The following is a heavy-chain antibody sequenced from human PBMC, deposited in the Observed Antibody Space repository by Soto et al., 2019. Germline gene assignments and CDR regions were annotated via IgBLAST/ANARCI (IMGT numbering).Heavy chain of an antibody. Sequence: SETLSLTCTVSGGSISSYYWSWIRQPPGKGLEWIGYIYYSGSTNYNPSLKSRVTISVDTSKNQFSLKLSSVTAADTAVYYCASAYYYSSGYYGYDAFDIWGQGTMVTVSS. CDR3: ASAYYYSSGYYGYDAFDI. J-gene: IGHJ3*02. V-gene: IGHV4-59*01. CDR2: IYYSGST. D-gene: IGHD3-22*01. CDR1: GGSISSYY.